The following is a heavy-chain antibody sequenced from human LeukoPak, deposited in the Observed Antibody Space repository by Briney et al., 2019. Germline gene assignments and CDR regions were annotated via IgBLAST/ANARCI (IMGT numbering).Heavy chain of an antibody. D-gene: IGHD3-22*01. V-gene: IGHV1-69*05. CDR3: ARALGVVVLGYYFDF. CDR1: GGSFNSYG. J-gene: IGHJ4*02. Sequence: VASVKVSCKVSGGSFNSYGINWVRQAPGQGLEWMGGIITVFGTTSYAQKFQGRVTITTDESTSTAYMELSSLRSEDTAVYYCARALGVVVLGYYFDFWGQGTLVTVSS. CDR2: IITVFGTT.